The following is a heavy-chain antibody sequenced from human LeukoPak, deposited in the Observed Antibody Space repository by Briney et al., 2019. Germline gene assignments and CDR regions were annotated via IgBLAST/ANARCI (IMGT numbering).Heavy chain of an antibody. Sequence: GGSLRLSCAASGFTFSSYSMNWVRQAPGKGLEWVSYISSSSSTIYYADSVKGRFTISRDNAKNSLYLQMNSLRAEDTAVYYCARGATTDYYYYYYMDVWGKGITVTVSS. D-gene: IGHD1-26*01. CDR1: GFTFSSYS. CDR2: ISSSSSTI. V-gene: IGHV3-48*04. J-gene: IGHJ6*03. CDR3: ARGATTDYYYYYYMDV.